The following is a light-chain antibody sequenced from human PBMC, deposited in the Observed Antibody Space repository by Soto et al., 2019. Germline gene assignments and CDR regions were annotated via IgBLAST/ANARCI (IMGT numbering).Light chain of an antibody. CDR3: QHYNSYSEA. CDR1: QSISSY. V-gene: IGKV1-5*03. J-gene: IGKJ1*01. CDR2: KAS. Sequence: DIQMTQSPSSLCASVGDRVTITCRASQSISSYLNLYQQKPGKAPKLLIYKASTLKSGVPSRFSGSGSGTEFTLTISSLQPDDFATYYCQHYNSYSEAFGQGTKVDIK.